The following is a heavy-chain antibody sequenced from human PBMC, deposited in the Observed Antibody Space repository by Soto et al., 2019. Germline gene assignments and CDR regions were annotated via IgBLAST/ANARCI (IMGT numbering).Heavy chain of an antibody. CDR1: GFTFSSYA. Sequence: PGGSLRLSCAASGFTFSSYAMHWVRQAPGKGLEWVAVISYDGSNKYYADSVKGRFTISRDNSKNTLYLQLNSLRAEDTAVYYCASSEGITICGVVITSSGIYDWGQGTLVTVSS. D-gene: IGHD3-3*01. CDR3: ASSEGITICGVVITSSGIYD. J-gene: IGHJ4*02. V-gene: IGHV3-30-3*01. CDR2: ISYDGSNK.